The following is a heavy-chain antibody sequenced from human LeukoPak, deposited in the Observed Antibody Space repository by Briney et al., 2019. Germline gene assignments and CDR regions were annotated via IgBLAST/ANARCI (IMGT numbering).Heavy chain of an antibody. Sequence: SVKVSCKASGGTFSSYATSWVRQAPGQGLEWMGRIIPILGIANYAQKFQGRVTITADKSTSTAYMELSSLRSEDTAVYYCARATYYYGSGSYVWGQGTLVTVSS. V-gene: IGHV1-69*04. CDR1: GGTFSSYA. CDR2: IIPILGIA. J-gene: IGHJ4*02. D-gene: IGHD3-10*01. CDR3: ARATYYYGSGSYV.